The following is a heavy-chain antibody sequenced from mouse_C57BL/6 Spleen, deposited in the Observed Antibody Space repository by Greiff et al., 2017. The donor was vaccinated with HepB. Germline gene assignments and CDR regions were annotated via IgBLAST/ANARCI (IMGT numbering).Heavy chain of an antibody. CDR2: IDPEDGDT. D-gene: IGHD2-12*01. CDR1: GFNIKDYY. CDR3: TRGVTTGDYYAMDY. J-gene: IGHJ4*01. V-gene: IGHV14-1*01. Sequence: EVQLQQSGAELVRPGASVKLSCTASGFNIKDYYMHWVKQRPEQGLEWIGRIDPEDGDTEYAPKFQGKATMTADPSANTAYLQLSSLTSEDTAVYYCTRGVTTGDYYAMDYWGQGTSVTVSS.